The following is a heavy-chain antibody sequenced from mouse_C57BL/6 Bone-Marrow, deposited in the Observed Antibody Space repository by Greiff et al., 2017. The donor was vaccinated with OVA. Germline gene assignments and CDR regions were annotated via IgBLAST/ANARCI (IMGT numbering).Heavy chain of an antibody. V-gene: IGHV1-62-2*01. CDR1: GYTFTEYT. D-gene: IGHD1-1*01. CDR3: ARHGGGYYYGTLYYFDY. Sequence: QVQLQQSGAELVKPGASVTLSCKASGYTFTEYTIHWVKQRSGQGLEWIGWFYPGSGSIKYNEKFKDKATLTADKSSSTVYMELSRLTSEDSAVYFCARHGGGYYYGTLYYFDYWGQGTTLTVSS. J-gene: IGHJ2*01. CDR2: FYPGSGSI.